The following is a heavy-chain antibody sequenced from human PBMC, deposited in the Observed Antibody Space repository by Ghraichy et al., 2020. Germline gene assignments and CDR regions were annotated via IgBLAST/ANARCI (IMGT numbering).Heavy chain of an antibody. CDR1: GFIFSDYW. J-gene: IGHJ4*02. CDR3: ARDLGSGWSFDS. D-gene: IGHD6-19*01. Sequence: GSLRLSCAASGFIFSDYWMSWVRQAPGKGLEWVANIKKDGSEKYYVDSVKGRFTISRDNAKNSLYLQMNSLRAEDTAVYYCARDLGSGWSFDSWAREPWSPSPQ. V-gene: IGHV3-7*01. CDR2: IKKDGSEK.